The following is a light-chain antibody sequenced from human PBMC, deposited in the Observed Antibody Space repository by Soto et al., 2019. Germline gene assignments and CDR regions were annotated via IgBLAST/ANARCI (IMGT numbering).Light chain of an antibody. CDR3: GSWDIRLSADV. Sequence: QSALTQPPSVSAATGQKVTISCSGSSSNSGGNSVSWYQQLPGTARKLLIYADNKRPSATPDRSSGSKSGTSATLGITGFQTGDEADYYCGSWDIRLSADVFGTGTKVTVL. J-gene: IGLJ1*01. V-gene: IGLV1-51*01. CDR1: SSNSGGNS. CDR2: ADN.